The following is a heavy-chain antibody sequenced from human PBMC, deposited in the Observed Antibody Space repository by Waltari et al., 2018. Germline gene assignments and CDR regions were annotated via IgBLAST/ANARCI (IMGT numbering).Heavy chain of an antibody. J-gene: IGHJ4*02. CDR3: AEWIQLGTFDY. Sequence: EVQLVESGGGLVQPGGSLRLSCAASGFTFSSYAMSWVRQAPGKGLEWGLASSGSGGRTYYADFVKGRFTISRDNSKNTLYLQMNSLRAEDTAVYYCAEWIQLGTFDYWGQGTLVTVSS. CDR2: SSGSGGRT. CDR1: GFTFSSYA. D-gene: IGHD5-18*01. V-gene: IGHV3-23*04.